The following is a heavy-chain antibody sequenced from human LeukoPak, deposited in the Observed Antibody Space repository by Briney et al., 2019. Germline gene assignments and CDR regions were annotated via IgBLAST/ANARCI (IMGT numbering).Heavy chain of an antibody. CDR2: IYTSGST. D-gene: IGHD6-19*01. J-gene: IGHJ4*02. CDR1: GGSISSGSYY. Sequence: PSQTLSLTCTVSGGSISSGSYYWSWIRQPGGEGLEWIERIYTSGSTNYNPSLKSRVTISVDTSKNQFSLKLSSVTAADTAVYYCASRGYSSGWYDYWGQGTLVTVSS. CDR3: ASRGYSSGWYDY. V-gene: IGHV4-61*02.